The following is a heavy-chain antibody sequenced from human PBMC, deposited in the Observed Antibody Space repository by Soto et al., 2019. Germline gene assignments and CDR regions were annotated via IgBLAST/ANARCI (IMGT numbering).Heavy chain of an antibody. Sequence: GGSLRLSCAASGFTFSSYAMSWVRQAPGKGLEWVSAISGSGGSTYYADSVKGRFTISRDNSKNTLYLQMNSLRAEDTAVYYCAKDGLMVYATGGMDVWGQGTTVTVSS. CDR2: ISGSGGST. J-gene: IGHJ6*02. CDR3: AKDGLMVYATGGMDV. D-gene: IGHD2-8*01. V-gene: IGHV3-23*01. CDR1: GFTFSSYA.